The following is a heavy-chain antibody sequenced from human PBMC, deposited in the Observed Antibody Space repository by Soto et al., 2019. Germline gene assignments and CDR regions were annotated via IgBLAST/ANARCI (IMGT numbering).Heavy chain of an antibody. V-gene: IGHV3-48*03. CDR2: ISTSGSTI. J-gene: IGHJ4*02. D-gene: IGHD2-15*01. Sequence: EVQLVESGGGLVQPGGSLRLSCAASGFTFSSYEMNWVRQAPGKGLEWVSYISTSGSTIYYADSVKGRFTTSRDNAKNLLYLQMNSLRAEDTAVYYCARASVVVVDGFDYWGQGTLVTVSS. CDR1: GFTFSSYE. CDR3: ARASVVVVDGFDY.